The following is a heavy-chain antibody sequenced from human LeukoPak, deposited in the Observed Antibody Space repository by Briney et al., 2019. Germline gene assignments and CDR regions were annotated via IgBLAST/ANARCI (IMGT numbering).Heavy chain of an antibody. J-gene: IGHJ4*02. Sequence: SETPSLTCTVSGGSISSYYWSWIRQPPGKGLEWIGYIYYSGSTNYNPSLKSRVTISEDTSKNQFSLKLSSVTAADTAVYYCARQPIAVAGQYYFDYWGQGTLVTVSS. CDR1: GGSISSYY. CDR2: IYYSGST. V-gene: IGHV4-59*08. D-gene: IGHD6-19*01. CDR3: ARQPIAVAGQYYFDY.